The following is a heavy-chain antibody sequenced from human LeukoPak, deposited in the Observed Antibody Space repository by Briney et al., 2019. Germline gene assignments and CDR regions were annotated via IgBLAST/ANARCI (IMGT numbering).Heavy chain of an antibody. J-gene: IGHJ4*02. V-gene: IGHV3-23*01. Sequence: GGSLRLSCAASGFTFSSYAMSWVRQAPGKGLEWVSAISGSGGSTYYADSVKGRFTISRDNSKNTLYLQMNSLRAEDTAVYYCAKDRGPRYYFDSSGYSLDYWGQGTLVTVSS. D-gene: IGHD3-22*01. CDR1: GFTFSSYA. CDR2: ISGSGGST. CDR3: AKDRGPRYYFDSSGYSLDY.